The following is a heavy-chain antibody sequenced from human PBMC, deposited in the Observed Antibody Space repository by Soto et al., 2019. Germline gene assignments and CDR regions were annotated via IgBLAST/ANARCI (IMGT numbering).Heavy chain of an antibody. Sequence: QLQLQESGPGLVKPSETLSLTCTVSGGSISSSSYYWGWIRQPPGKGLEWIGEINHSGTTNYNPSLKSRVSISGDTSKNQFSLNLSSVTAADTAVYYCARSRRVWTNSGSHYGYYYYGMDVWGQGTTVTVSS. CDR1: GGSISSSSYY. D-gene: IGHD3-10*01. V-gene: IGHV4-39*07. CDR3: ARSRRVWTNSGSHYGYYYYGMDV. CDR2: INHSGTT. J-gene: IGHJ6*02.